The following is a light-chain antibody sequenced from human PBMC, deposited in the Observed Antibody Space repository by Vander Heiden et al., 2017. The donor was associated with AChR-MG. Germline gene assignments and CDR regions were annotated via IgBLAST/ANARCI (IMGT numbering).Light chain of an antibody. CDR2: AAS. J-gene: IGKJ1*01. CDR1: QGISSY. CDR3: QQYYSFPRT. V-gene: IGKV1D-8*01. Sequence: VIWMIQSPSLLSASTGDRVTRSCRTSQGISSYLAWYQQKPGKAPELLIYAASTLQTGVPSSFSGSGSGTDFTLTISCLQSEDFATYYCQQYYSFPRTFGQGTKVEIK.